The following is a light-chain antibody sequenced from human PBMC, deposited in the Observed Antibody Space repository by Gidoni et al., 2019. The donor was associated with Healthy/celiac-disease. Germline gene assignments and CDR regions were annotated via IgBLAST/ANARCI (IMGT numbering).Light chain of an antibody. CDR3: QQYNSYSRT. CDR1: QGISSL. J-gene: IGKJ1*01. CDR2: KAS. Sequence: QMAQSPSTLSASVGDRVTITCRASQGISSLLAWYQQKPGKAPKLLSYKASSLESGVPSRFSGSGSGTEFTLTISSLQPDDFATYYCQQYNSYSRTFGQGTKVEIK. V-gene: IGKV1-5*03.